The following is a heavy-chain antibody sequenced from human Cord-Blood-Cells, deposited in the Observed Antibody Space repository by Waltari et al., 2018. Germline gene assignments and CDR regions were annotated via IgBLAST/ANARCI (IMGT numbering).Heavy chain of an antibody. Sequence: QVQLVQSGAEVKKPGASVKVSCKASGYTFTGAHRHWMQPHPGQGLEWMGRINPNSGATNDAQKFQGRVTMTRDTSISTAYMELSRLRSDDTAVYYCAGCSSTSCYVAFAIWGQGTMVTVSS. V-gene: IGHV1-2*06. CDR1: GYTFTGAH. CDR2: INPNSGAT. CDR3: AGCSSTSCYVAFAI. D-gene: IGHD2-2*01. J-gene: IGHJ3*02.